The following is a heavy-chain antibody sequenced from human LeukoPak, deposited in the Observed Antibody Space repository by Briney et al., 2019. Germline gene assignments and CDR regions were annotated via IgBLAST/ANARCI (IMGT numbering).Heavy chain of an antibody. Sequence: ASVKVSCKASGYTFTSYYMHWVRQAPGHGLVWMGIINPSGGSTSYAQKFQGRVTMTRDTSTSTVYMELSSLRSEDTAVYYCARSDFWSGYIYGMDVWGQGTTVTVSS. V-gene: IGHV1-46*01. D-gene: IGHD3-3*01. CDR1: GYTFTSYY. J-gene: IGHJ6*02. CDR3: ARSDFWSGYIYGMDV. CDR2: INPSGGST.